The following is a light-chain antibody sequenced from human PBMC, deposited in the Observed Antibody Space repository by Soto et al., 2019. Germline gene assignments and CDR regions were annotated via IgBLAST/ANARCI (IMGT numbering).Light chain of an antibody. CDR2: GVS. J-gene: IGLJ1*01. V-gene: IGLV2-14*01. CDR1: SSDIGDYNY. CDR3: CSFRCARTLV. Sequence: QSALTQPASVSGSPGQSITISCTGTSSDIGDYNYISWYQHHPGKAPKLIIYGVSNRPSGVSNRFSGSKSGNTASLTISGLQAEDEADYYCCSFRCARTLVFGNGTKDTV.